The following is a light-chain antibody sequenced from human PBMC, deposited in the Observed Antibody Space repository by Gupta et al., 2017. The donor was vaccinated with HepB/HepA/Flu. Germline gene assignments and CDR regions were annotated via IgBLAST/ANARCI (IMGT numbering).Light chain of an antibody. CDR3: QQIRRYPLT. CDR1: QGISSS. J-gene: IGKJ3*01. CDR2: AAS. V-gene: IGKV1-9*01. Sequence: DIPLTQSPSFLSASVGDRVIITCRASQGISSSLAWFQQKPGRAPNLLIYAASTLESGVPSRFSGSGSGTEFTLTISSLQPEDFATDYCQQIRRYPLTFGPGTKVDVK.